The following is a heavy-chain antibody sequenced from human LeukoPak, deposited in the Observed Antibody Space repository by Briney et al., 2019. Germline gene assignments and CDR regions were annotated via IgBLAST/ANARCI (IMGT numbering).Heavy chain of an antibody. D-gene: IGHD3-22*01. CDR3: AKVLRYYDSSGRDAFDI. CDR1: GFTFSSYG. J-gene: IGHJ3*02. Sequence: GGSLRLSCAASGFTFSSYGMHRVRQAPGKVLEWVAVISYDGSNKYYADSVKGRFTISRDNSKNTLYLQMNSLRAEDTAVYYCAKVLRYYDSSGRDAFDIWGQGTMVTVSS. V-gene: IGHV3-30*18. CDR2: ISYDGSNK.